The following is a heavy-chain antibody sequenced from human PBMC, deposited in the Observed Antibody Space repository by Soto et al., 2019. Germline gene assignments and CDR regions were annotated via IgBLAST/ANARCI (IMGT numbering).Heavy chain of an antibody. J-gene: IGHJ1*01. Sequence: QITLKESGPTLVKPTQTLALNCTVSGFSFNTRGVGVAWTRQPPGKALEWLAVTYWDADRRYRPSLTDRLTLTKDSSTNQADLTMTNMDPVDTGTYYCAHLERGPPSFHYWGHGVLVTGSS. V-gene: IGHV2-5*02. D-gene: IGHD5-12*01. CDR2: TYWDADR. CDR1: GFSFNTRGVG. CDR3: AHLERGPPSFHY.